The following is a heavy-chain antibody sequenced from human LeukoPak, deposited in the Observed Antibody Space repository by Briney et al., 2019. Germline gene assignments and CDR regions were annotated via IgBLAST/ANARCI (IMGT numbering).Heavy chain of an antibody. Sequence: GGSLRLSCAASGFTVSSNYMSCVRQAPGKGLEWVSVFYRGGSTYYADSVKGRFTISRDNSKNAVYLQMDSLRAEDTAVYYCARGDGYNFFDSWGQGTLVTVSS. J-gene: IGHJ4*02. CDR1: GFTVSSNY. CDR3: ARGDGYNFFDS. D-gene: IGHD5-24*01. CDR2: FYRGGST. V-gene: IGHV3-53*01.